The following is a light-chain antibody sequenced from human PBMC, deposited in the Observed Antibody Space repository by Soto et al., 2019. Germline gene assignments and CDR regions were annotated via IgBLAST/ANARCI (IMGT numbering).Light chain of an antibody. CDR2: GAS. J-gene: IGKJ3*01. CDR1: QSVSGSS. CDR3: QQYDSSPSSFT. Sequence: EIVLTQSPGTLSLSPGERATLSCRASQSVSGSSLAWYQQKPGQAPRLLIYGASSRATGIPDMFSGSGSGTDFTLTINRLEPEDFAVYYCQQYDSSPSSFTFGPGTKVDIK. V-gene: IGKV3-20*01.